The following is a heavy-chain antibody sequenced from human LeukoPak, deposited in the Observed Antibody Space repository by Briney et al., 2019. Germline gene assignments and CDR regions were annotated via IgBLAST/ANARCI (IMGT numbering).Heavy chain of an antibody. V-gene: IGHV3-48*03. D-gene: IGHD6-19*01. CDR3: ARSSGWYSFDY. J-gene: IGHJ4*02. Sequence: QPGGSLRLSCAASGFTFSSYEMNWVRQAPGKGLGWVSYISSSGSTIYYADSVKGRFTISRDNAKNSLYLQMNSLRAEDTAVYYCARSSGWYSFDYWGQGTLVTVSS. CDR1: GFTFSSYE. CDR2: ISSSGSTI.